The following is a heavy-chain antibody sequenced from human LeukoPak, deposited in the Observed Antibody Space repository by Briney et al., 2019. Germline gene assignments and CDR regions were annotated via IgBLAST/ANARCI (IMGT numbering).Heavy chain of an antibody. CDR3: ARSWQYQLPFDY. Sequence: ASVKVSCKASGYTFTSYDINWVRQATGQGLEWMGWMNPNSGNTGYAQKFQGRVTMTRNTSISTAYMELSSLRSEDTAVYYCARSWQYQLPFDYWDQGTLVTVSS. J-gene: IGHJ4*02. D-gene: IGHD2-2*01. CDR1: GYTFTSYD. V-gene: IGHV1-8*01. CDR2: MNPNSGNT.